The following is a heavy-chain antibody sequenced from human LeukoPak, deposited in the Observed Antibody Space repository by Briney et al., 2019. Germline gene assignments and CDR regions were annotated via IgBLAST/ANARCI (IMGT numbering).Heavy chain of an antibody. CDR1: GFTFSNAW. J-gene: IGHJ4*02. CDR2: IKSKTDGGTT. V-gene: IGHV3-15*01. D-gene: IGHD1-26*01. CDR3: AREGPGSYYFDY. Sequence: GGSLRLSCAASGFTFSNAWMSWVRQAPGKGLEWVGRIKSKTDGGTTDYAAPVKGRFTISRDDSKNTLYLQMNSLKTEDTAVYYCAREGPGSYYFDYWGQGTLVTVSS.